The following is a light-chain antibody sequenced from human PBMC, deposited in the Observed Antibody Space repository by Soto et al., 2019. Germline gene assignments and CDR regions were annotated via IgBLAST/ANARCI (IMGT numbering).Light chain of an antibody. J-gene: IGKJ1*01. CDR2: AAS. CDR1: QGISSY. CDR3: QQLNSYPL. V-gene: IGKV1-9*01. Sequence: DIQLTQSPSFLSASVGDRVTITCRASQGISSYLAWYQQKPGKAPKLLIYAASTLQSGVPSRFSGSGSGTEFTPTISSLQPEDFATYYCQQLNSYPLFGQGTKVDIK.